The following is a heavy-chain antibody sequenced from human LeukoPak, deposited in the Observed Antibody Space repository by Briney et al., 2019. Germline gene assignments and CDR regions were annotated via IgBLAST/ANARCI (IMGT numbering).Heavy chain of an antibody. Sequence: ASVKVSCKASGYTFTTYHMHWVRQAPGQGLEWMGWINPNSGGTNYAQKFQGRVTMTRDTSISTAYMELSGLRFDDTAVYYCARSTKGYCSSITCYAFDSWGQGTLVTVSS. J-gene: IGHJ4*02. CDR2: INPNSGGT. D-gene: IGHD2-2*01. CDR3: ARSTKGYCSSITCYAFDS. V-gene: IGHV1-2*02. CDR1: GYTFTTYH.